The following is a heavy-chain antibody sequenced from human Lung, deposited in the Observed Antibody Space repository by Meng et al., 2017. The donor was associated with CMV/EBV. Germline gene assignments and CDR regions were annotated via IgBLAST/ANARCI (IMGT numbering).Heavy chain of an antibody. D-gene: IGHD6-6*01. CDR3: ANQEYSISRNRKNWFDP. V-gene: IGHV1-69*10. Sequence: SVKVSCKASGGTFSSYAISWVRQAPGQGLEWMGGIIPILGIANYAQKFQGRVTITADKSTSTAYMELSSLRSEDTAVYYCANQEYSISRNRKNWFDPWGQGTLVTVSS. J-gene: IGHJ5*02. CDR2: IIPILGIA. CDR1: GGTFSSYA.